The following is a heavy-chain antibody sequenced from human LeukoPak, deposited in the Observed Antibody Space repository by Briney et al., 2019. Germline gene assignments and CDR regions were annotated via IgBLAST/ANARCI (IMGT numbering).Heavy chain of an antibody. V-gene: IGHV4-59*01. Sequence: SETLSLTCTVSGGSISSYYWSWIRQPPGKGLEWIGCIYYTGSTNYNPSLESRVTISVDTSKNQFSLKLSSVTAADTAVYYCASSLSSNWNDAFDIWGQGTMVTVSS. CDR3: ASSLSSNWNDAFDI. CDR2: IYYTGST. J-gene: IGHJ3*02. D-gene: IGHD6-13*01. CDR1: GGSISSYY.